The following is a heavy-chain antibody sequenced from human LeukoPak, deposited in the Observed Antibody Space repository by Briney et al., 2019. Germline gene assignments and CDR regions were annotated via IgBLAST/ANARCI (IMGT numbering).Heavy chain of an antibody. V-gene: IGHV3-23*01. Sequence: GGSLRLSCAASGFTFSSYAMSWVRQAPGKGLEWVSAISGSGGSTYYADSVKGRLTISRDNSKNTLYLQMNSLRAEDTAIYYCAKEATHYYYRSPKPLGYWGQGTLVTVSS. D-gene: IGHD3-10*01. J-gene: IGHJ4*02. CDR1: GFTFSSYA. CDR3: AKEATHYYYRSPKPLGY. CDR2: ISGSGGST.